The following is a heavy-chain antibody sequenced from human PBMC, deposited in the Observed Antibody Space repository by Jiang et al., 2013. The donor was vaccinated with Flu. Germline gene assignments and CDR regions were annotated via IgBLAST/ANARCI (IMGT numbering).Heavy chain of an antibody. V-gene: IGHV1-18*01. Sequence: SGAEVKKPGASVKVSCKASGYTFTSYGISWVRQAPGQGLEWMGWISAYNGNTNYAQKLQGRVTMTTDTSTSTAYMELRSLRSDDTAVYYCARVKXYCSGGSCYYYYYGMDVVGPRDHGHRLL. J-gene: IGHJ6*02. CDR1: GYTFTSYG. CDR2: ISAYNGNT. CDR3: ARVKXYCSGGSCYYYYYGMDV. D-gene: IGHD2-15*01.